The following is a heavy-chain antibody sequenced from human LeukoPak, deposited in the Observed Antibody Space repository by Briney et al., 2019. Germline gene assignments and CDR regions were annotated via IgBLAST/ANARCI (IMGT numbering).Heavy chain of an antibody. D-gene: IGHD1-26*01. J-gene: IGHJ4*02. CDR2: ISGSGDNT. V-gene: IGHV3-23*01. CDR3: AKVASGSYYNWPFDY. Sequence: AGGSLRLSCAASGFTFSSYGMTWVRQAPGKGLEWVSGISGSGDNTWYADSVKGRFTISRDNSKKTLDLQMHSLRAEDTAVYYCAKVASGSYYNWPFDYWGQGTLVTVSS. CDR1: GFTFSSYG.